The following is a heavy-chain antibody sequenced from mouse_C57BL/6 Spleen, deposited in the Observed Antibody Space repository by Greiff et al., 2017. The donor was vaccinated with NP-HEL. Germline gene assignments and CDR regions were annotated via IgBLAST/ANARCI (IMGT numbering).Heavy chain of an antibody. J-gene: IGHJ3*01. Sequence: VQLQQSGPELVKPGASVKISCKASGYAFSSSWMNWVKQRPGKGLEWIGRIYPGDGDTNYNGKFKGKATLTADKSSSTAYMQLSSLTSEDSAVYFCARFGTFAYWGQGTLVTVSA. CDR1: GYAFSSSW. D-gene: IGHD3-1*01. V-gene: IGHV1-82*01. CDR2: IYPGDGDT. CDR3: ARFGTFAY.